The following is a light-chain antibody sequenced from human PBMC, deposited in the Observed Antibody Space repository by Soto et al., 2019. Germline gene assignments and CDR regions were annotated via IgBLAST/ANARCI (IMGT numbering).Light chain of an antibody. CDR3: PNQNRPPFP. CDR1: QGISNY. J-gene: IGKJ3*01. CDR2: AAS. Sequence: DIQMTQSPSSLSASVGDRVTISCRASQGISNYLAWYQQKPGKAPRLLIYAASSLQSGVSFRFTGSGSGTGFPFPNPRPPPENFANFFFPNQNRPPFPFRPGTKGEIK. V-gene: IGKV1-27*01.